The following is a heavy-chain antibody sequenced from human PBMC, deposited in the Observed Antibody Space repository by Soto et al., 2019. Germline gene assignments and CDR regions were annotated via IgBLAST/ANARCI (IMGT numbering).Heavy chain of an antibody. Sequence: ASVKVSCKASGYTFTSYAMHWVRQAPGQRLEWLGWINAGNGNTKYAQKFQGRVTITSDRSASTAYMELSSLRSEDMVVYSCVRDLIVATIGGGLGYWGQGTLVTVSS. J-gene: IGHJ4*02. V-gene: IGHV1-3*01. CDR2: INAGNGNT. D-gene: IGHD5-12*01. CDR1: GYTFTSYA. CDR3: VRDLIVATIGGGLGY.